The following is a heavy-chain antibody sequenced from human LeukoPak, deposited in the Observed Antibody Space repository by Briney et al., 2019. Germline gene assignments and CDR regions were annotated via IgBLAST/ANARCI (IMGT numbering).Heavy chain of an antibody. Sequence: PSETLSLTCTVSGGSISSGFYYWSWIRQPAGKGLEWIGRIYTSGSTNYNPSLKSRISISVDTSKNQFSLKLTSVTAADTAEYYCAREHPRGEVDDFDYWGQGTLVTVSS. J-gene: IGHJ4*02. CDR1: GGSISSGFYY. CDR3: AREHPRGEVDDFDY. D-gene: IGHD3-16*01. CDR2: IYTSGST. V-gene: IGHV4-61*02.